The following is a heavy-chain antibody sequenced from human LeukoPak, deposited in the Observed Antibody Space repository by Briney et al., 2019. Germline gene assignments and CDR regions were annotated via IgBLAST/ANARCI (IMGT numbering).Heavy chain of an antibody. CDR3: AKGAGSSGWYPNDY. J-gene: IGHJ4*02. D-gene: IGHD6-19*01. V-gene: IGHV3-23*01. Sequence: GGSLRLSCAASGFTFSSFAMTSVRQAPGKGLEWVSSISDSGDSTYYADSVKGRFTISRDNSKSTLYLQMSSLRAEDTAVYYWAKGAGSSGWYPNDYWGQGTLVTVSS. CDR1: GFTFSSFA. CDR2: ISDSGDST.